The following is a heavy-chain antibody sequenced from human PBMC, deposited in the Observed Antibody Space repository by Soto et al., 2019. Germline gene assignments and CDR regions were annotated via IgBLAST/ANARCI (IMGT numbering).Heavy chain of an antibody. CDR3: ARDDIWFGEFIDY. CDR1: GYTFTGYY. D-gene: IGHD3-10*01. V-gene: IGHV1-2*02. J-gene: IGHJ4*02. CDR2: INPNSGGT. Sequence: ASVKVSCKASGYTFTGYYMHWVRQAPGQGLEWMGWINPNSGGTNYAQKFQGGVTMTRDTSISTAYMELSRLRSDDTAVYYCARDDIWFGEFIDYCDQGTLGTVSS.